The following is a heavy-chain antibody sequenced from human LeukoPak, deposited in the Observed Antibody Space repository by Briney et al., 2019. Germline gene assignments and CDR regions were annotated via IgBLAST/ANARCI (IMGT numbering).Heavy chain of an antibody. CDR1: GGTFSSYA. Sequence: GSSVKVSCKASGGTFSSYAISWVRQAPGQGLEWMGGIIPILDITNYAQKFQGRVTITADKSTGTAYMELSSLTTEDTAMYYCAILSDGAYCGGDCFYLDYWGQGTLVTVSS. J-gene: IGHJ4*02. V-gene: IGHV1-69*04. CDR3: AILSDGAYCGGDCFYLDY. D-gene: IGHD2-21*02. CDR2: IIPILDIT.